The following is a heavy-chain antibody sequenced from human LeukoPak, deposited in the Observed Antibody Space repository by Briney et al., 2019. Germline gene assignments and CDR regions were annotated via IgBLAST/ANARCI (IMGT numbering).Heavy chain of an antibody. CDR2: MNPNSGNT. CDR1: GYTFTSCD. V-gene: IGHV1-8*01. Sequence: GASVKVSCKASGYTFTSCDINWVRQATGQGLEWMGWMNPNSGNTGYAQKFQGRVTMTRNTSISTAYMELSSLRSEDTAVYYCARGCSSTSCSDYWGQGTLVTVSS. D-gene: IGHD2-2*01. CDR3: ARGCSSTSCSDY. J-gene: IGHJ4*02.